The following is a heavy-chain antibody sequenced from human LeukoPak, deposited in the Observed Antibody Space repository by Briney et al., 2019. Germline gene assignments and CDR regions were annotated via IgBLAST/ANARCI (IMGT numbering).Heavy chain of an antibody. CDR1: GGTFSSYA. V-gene: IGHV1-69*01. CDR2: IIPIFGTA. CDR3: ARVRSCSSTSCYGGYYYMDV. Sequence: SVKVSCKASGGTFSSYAISWVRQAPGQGLEWMGGIIPIFGTANYAQKFQGRVTITADESTSTAYMELSSLRSEDTAVYYCARVRSCSSTSCYGGYYYMDVWGKGTTVTVSS. D-gene: IGHD2-2*01. J-gene: IGHJ6*03.